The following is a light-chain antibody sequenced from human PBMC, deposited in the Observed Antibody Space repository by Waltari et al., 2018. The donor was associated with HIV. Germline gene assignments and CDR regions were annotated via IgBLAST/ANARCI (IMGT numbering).Light chain of an antibody. CDR2: GNT. Sequence: QSQLTQPPLVSGAPGQRVTISCTGSRSNLGTGYHVHWYQQVPGTAPKLLIHGNTNRPSGVPDRFSGAKSGTSASLAITGLQAEDEAYYYCQSYDNSLGIVFGSGTKVTVL. CDR1: RSNLGTGYH. J-gene: IGLJ1*01. CDR3: QSYDNSLGIV. V-gene: IGLV1-40*01.